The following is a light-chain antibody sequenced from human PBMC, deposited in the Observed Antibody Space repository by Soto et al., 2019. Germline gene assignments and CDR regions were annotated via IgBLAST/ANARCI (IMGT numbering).Light chain of an antibody. CDR3: QQYNNWPPYT. CDR2: GAS. V-gene: IGKV3-15*01. Sequence: EIVMTQSPATLSVSPGERATLSCRASQSVSSNLAWYQQKPGQAPRLLIYGASTRATGIPARFSGSGSGTEFTLTISSLLSEDFAVYYCQQYNNWPPYTFGHGTKREIK. J-gene: IGKJ2*01. CDR1: QSVSSN.